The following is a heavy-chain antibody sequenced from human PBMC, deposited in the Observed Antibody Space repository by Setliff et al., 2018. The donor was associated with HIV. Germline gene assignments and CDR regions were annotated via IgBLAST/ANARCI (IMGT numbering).Heavy chain of an antibody. Sequence: ASVKVSCKASRYTFTSYAIHWLRQAPGQRLEWMGWINAGYGNTEYSQKFQGRVTITRDTSASTAYMELRLRSEDTAVYYCARTLFPSSSLFSNWGQGTLVTVSS. D-gene: IGHD6-13*01. V-gene: IGHV1-3*01. CDR1: RYTFTSYA. J-gene: IGHJ4*02. CDR2: INAGYGNT. CDR3: ARTLFPSSSLFSN.